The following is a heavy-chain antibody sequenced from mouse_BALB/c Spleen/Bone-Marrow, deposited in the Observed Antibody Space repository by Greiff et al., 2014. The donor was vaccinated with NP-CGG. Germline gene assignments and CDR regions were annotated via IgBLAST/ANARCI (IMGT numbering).Heavy chain of an antibody. Sequence: SVKMSCTASGYTFTSYDMHWVKQKPGQGLEWIGYIDPSIDGTKYTATFQGKAPLPSDKSSSTAYMELSRLTSEDSEGYYCARDYGNLSWVADWGQGALGTVSA. V-gene: IGHV1-14*01. CDR1: GYTFTSYD. CDR2: IDPSIDGT. J-gene: IGHJ3*01. CDR3: ARDYGNLSWVAD. D-gene: IGHD2-1*01.